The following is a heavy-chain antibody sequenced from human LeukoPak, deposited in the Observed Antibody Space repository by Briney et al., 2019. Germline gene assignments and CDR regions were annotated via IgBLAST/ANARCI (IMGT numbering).Heavy chain of an antibody. Sequence: GGSLRLSCAASGFTFSSYSMTWVRQAPGTGLEWISSMSSGSRYIYYADSVRGRFTISRDNAKNSLSLLMNSLRAEDTSVYYCARDRPTGASRLFVVQWGQGTLVTVSS. J-gene: IGHJ4*02. D-gene: IGHD3-3*01. V-gene: IGHV3-21*01. CDR3: ARDRPTGASRLFVVQ. CDR1: GFTFSSYS. CDR2: MSSGSRYI.